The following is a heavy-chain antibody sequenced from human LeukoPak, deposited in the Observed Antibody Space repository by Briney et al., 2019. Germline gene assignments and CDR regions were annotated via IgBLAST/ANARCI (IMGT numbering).Heavy chain of an antibody. CDR1: GGTFSSYA. D-gene: IGHD6-19*01. CDR3: ARDPGYSSGWYGDWFDP. CDR2: IIPIFGTA. V-gene: IGHV1-69*01. Sequence: ASVKVSCKASGGTFSSYAISWVRQAPGQGLEWMGGIIPIFGTANYAQKFQGRVTITADESTSTAYMELSSLRSEDTAVYYCARDPGYSSGWYGDWFDPWGQGTLVTASS. J-gene: IGHJ5*02.